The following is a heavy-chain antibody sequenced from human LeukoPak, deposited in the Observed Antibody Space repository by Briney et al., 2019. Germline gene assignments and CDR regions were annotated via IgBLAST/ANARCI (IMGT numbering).Heavy chain of an antibody. D-gene: IGHD6-13*01. Sequence: ASVKVSCKASGYTFTGYYMHWVRQAPGQGLEWMGWINPNSGGTNYAQKFQGRVTMTRDTSISTAYMELSRLRSDDTAVYYCARSIAAAGFFDYWGQGTLVTVSS. CDR3: ARSIAAAGFFDY. CDR1: GYTFTGYY. J-gene: IGHJ4*02. V-gene: IGHV1-2*02. CDR2: INPNSGGT.